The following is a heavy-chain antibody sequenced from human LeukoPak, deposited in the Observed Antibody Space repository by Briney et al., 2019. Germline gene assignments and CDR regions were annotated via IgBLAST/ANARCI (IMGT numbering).Heavy chain of an antibody. J-gene: IGHJ4*02. CDR2: MYSVGRT. D-gene: IGHD3-22*01. CDR3: ARARYSDSSGFPYYFDY. V-gene: IGHV3-53*01. CDR1: GFNERSNY. Sequence: PGGSLRLSCGAWGFNERSNYISGLGQAAPRGVEGVSGMYSVGRTYYAHSVKGQFTISRDNSKTTMYLQMNSLRAEDTAVYYCARARYSDSSGFPYYFDYWGQGTLVTVSS.